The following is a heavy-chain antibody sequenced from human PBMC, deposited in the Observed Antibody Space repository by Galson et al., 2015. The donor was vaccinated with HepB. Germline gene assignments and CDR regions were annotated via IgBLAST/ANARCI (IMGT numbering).Heavy chain of an antibody. J-gene: IGHJ4*02. CDR2: INTNTGNP. Sequence: SVKVSCKASGYTFTSYAMNWVRQAPGQGLEWMGWINTNTGNPTYAQGFTGRFVFSLDTSVSTAYLQISSLKAEDTAVYYCAREDPAAGRWFRENYFDYWGQGTLVTVSS. CDR1: GYTFTSYA. V-gene: IGHV7-4-1*02. D-gene: IGHD3-10*01. CDR3: AREDPAAGRWFRENYFDY.